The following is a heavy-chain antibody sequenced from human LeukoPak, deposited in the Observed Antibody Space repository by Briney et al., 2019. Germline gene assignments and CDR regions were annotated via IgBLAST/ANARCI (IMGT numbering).Heavy chain of an antibody. CDR3: ARTVPGYFFDS. CDR2: INTDGSST. V-gene: IGHV3-74*01. D-gene: IGHD3-10*01. J-gene: IGHJ4*02. Sequence: GGSLRLSCAASGFTFSSYWMHWVRQAPGMGLVRVSRINTDGSSTTYADSVKGRFTISRDSAKNTLYLQMNSLRAEDTAVYYCARTVPGYFFDSWGQGTLVTVSS. CDR1: GFTFSSYW.